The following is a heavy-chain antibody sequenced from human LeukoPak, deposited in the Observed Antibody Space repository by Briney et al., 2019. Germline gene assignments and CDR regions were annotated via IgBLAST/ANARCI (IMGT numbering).Heavy chain of an antibody. CDR3: ARNRAVLRYFDWLPFDLDYYYYYGMDV. Sequence: GGSLRLSCAASGFTVSSNYMSWVRQAPGKGLEWVSVIYSGGSTYYADSVKGRFTISRDNSKNTLYLQMNSLRAEDTAVYYCARNRAVLRYFDWLPFDLDYYYYYGMDVWGQGTTVTVSS. CDR1: GFTVSSNY. CDR2: IYSGGST. V-gene: IGHV3-66*01. J-gene: IGHJ6*02. D-gene: IGHD3-9*01.